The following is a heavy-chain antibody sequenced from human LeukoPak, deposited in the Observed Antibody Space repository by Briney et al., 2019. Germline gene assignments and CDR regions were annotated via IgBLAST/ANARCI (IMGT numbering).Heavy chain of an antibody. CDR3: ARDPGVASYDY. CDR1: VYTFSSYG. V-gene: IGHV1-18*01. CDR2: MSVHNGKT. D-gene: IGHD3-3*01. Sequence: GASVKVSCKASVYTFSSYGISRARQAPGQGLEWVGWMSVHNGKTKYAQNLQGRITMTTDTSTTTAYMELTSLRSDDTAVYYCARDPGVASYDYWGLGTLVTVSS. J-gene: IGHJ4*02.